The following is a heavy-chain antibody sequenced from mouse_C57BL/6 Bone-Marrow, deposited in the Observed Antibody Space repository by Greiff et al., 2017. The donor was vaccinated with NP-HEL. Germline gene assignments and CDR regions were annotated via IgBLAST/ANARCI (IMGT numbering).Heavy chain of an antibody. V-gene: IGHV3-6*01. CDR1: GYSFTSGYY. CDR3: ARENGDYYGSSPMDD. J-gene: IGHJ4*01. CDR2: ISYDGST. Sequence: DVKLQESGPGLVKPSPSLSLSCSVSGYSFTSGYYWNWIRQFPGNKLEWMGYISYDGSTNYNPSLKNRIYITRDTSKNQFCLKLTSVTTEDTATDYGARENGDYYGSSPMDDWGQGTSVTVSS. D-gene: IGHD1-1*01.